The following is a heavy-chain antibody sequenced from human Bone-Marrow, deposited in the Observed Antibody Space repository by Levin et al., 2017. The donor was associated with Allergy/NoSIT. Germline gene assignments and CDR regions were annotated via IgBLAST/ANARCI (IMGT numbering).Heavy chain of an antibody. V-gene: IGHV3-7*01. D-gene: IGHD6-13*01. J-gene: IGHJ5*02. CDR2: INEDGSEK. CDR1: GFNFRTYW. Sequence: QSGGSLRLSCAASGFNFRTYWMSWVRQAPGKGLQWVANINEDGSEKHYVDSVEGRFTISRDNAKNSLYLQMNSLRVEDSAVYYCARRPQAAWFDPWGQGTLVTVSS. CDR3: ARRPQAAWFDP.